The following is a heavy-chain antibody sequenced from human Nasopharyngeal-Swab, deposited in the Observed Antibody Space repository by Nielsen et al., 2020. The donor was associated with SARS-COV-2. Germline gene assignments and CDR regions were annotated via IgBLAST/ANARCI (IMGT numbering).Heavy chain of an antibody. V-gene: IGHV3-48*02. D-gene: IGHD6-13*01. CDR1: GFSFTGYS. Sequence: GGSLRLSCAASGFSFTGYSMNWVRQAPGKGLQWVSYISSTSNNICYADSVRGRFIVSRDNAKSSLYLQMNSLRDEDTGVYYCARAGYSSSWYGVFWGQGTLVTVSS. CDR2: ISSTSNNI. CDR3: ARAGYSSSWYGVF. J-gene: IGHJ4*02.